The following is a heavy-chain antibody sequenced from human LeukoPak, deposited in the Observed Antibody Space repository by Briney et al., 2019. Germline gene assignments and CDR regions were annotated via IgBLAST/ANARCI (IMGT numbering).Heavy chain of an antibody. CDR3: GRCRGYSYGRSFDY. CDR1: GGSFSGYY. J-gene: IGHJ4*02. V-gene: IGHV4-34*01. CDR2: INHSGST. Sequence: SETLSLTCAVYGGSFSGYYWSWIRQPPGKGLEWIGEINHSGSTNYNPSLKSRVTISVDTSKNQFSLKPSSVTAADTAVYYCGRCRGYSYGRSFDYWGQGTLVTVSS. D-gene: IGHD5-18*01.